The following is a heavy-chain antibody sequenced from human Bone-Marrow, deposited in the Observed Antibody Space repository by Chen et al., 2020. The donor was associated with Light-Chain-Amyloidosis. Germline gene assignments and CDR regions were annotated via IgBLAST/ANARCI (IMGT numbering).Heavy chain of an antibody. D-gene: IGHD3-9*01. J-gene: IGHJ3*02. CDR2: ISGSGGSR. Sequence: EVQLAESGGRLVQSAGSLRLSCAASGFSFSSYAMGWVCQAPGKGLEWVSGISGSGGSRYYADSVKGRLTISRDNSKNTLYLQMNSLRDEDTAVYYCAKDMSYDDILPGYPADAFDIWGQGTMVTVSS. V-gene: IGHV3-23*04. CDR3: AKDMSYDDILPGYPADAFDI. CDR1: GFSFSSYA.